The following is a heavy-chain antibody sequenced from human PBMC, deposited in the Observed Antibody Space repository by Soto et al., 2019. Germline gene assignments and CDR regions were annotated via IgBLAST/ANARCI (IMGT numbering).Heavy chain of an antibody. CDR3: ARDRGCSGGSCYVAFDI. Sequence: ASVKVSCKASGGTFSSYAISWVRQAPGQGLEWMGGIIPIFGTANYAQKFQGRVTITADESTSTAYMELSSLRSEDTAVYYCARDRGCSGGSCYVAFDIWGQGTTVTVSS. D-gene: IGHD2-15*01. J-gene: IGHJ3*02. V-gene: IGHV1-69*13. CDR2: IIPIFGTA. CDR1: GGTFSSYA.